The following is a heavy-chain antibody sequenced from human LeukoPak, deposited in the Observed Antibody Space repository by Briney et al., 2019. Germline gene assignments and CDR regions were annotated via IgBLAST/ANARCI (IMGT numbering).Heavy chain of an antibody. CDR2: IYYSGST. V-gene: IGHV4-39*01. J-gene: IGHJ3*01. D-gene: IGHD3-22*01. CDR1: GGSISSTGYC. Sequence: SETLSLTCAVSGGSISSTGYCWAWIRQPPGKGLEWIGTIYYSGSTYHNSSLKSRITMSVDTSRNQFSLKLSSVDAADTAVYYCAKAGVRYFDSSGLYAFDFWGQGTTVTVSS. CDR3: AKAGVRYFDSSGLYAFDF.